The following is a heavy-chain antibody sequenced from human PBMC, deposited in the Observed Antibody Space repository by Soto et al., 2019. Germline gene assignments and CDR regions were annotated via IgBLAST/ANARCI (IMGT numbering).Heavy chain of an antibody. CDR2: STSHSYGGTT. Sequence: GGSLRLSCTFSGFTSTDHALTWVRQAPGKGLEWVAFSTSHSYGGTTDYAASVKGRFTISRDDSKSIAYLQMNSLQIADTAIYYCARDGDHYGMDVWGQGTTVTVSS. V-gene: IGHV3-49*04. J-gene: IGHJ6*02. D-gene: IGHD3-3*01. CDR1: GFTSTDHA. CDR3: ARDGDHYGMDV.